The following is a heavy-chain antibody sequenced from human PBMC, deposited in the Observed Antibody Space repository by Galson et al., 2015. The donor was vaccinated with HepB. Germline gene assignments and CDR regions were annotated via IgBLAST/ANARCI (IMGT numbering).Heavy chain of an antibody. Sequence: SVKVSCKASGYKFTSYYMHWVRQAPGQGLEWMGIFNPSGGSTDYAQKFQGRLTMTRDTSTSTVFMELSSLRSEDTAVYHCARGVLLWDGPDYWGQGTLVTVSS. CDR3: ARGVLLWDGPDY. CDR1: GYKFTSYY. V-gene: IGHV1-46*01. J-gene: IGHJ4*02. D-gene: IGHD3-10*01. CDR2: FNPSGGST.